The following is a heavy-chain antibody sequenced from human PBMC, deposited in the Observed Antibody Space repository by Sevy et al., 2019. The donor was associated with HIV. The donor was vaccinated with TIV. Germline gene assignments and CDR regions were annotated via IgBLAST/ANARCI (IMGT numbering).Heavy chain of an antibody. Sequence: GGSLRLSCAASGFTLSWHDMSWVRQAPGKSLEWNSSITASSRFKHYAASVRSRFTISRDNSGNSLFLQMNSLRADDTAMYYCARDRRFQYYENSGDPDYFDSWGQGTLVTVSS. CDR2: ITASSRFK. CDR1: GFTLSWHD. CDR3: ARDRRFQYYENSGDPDYFDS. D-gene: IGHD3-22*01. J-gene: IGHJ4*02. V-gene: IGHV3-21*01.